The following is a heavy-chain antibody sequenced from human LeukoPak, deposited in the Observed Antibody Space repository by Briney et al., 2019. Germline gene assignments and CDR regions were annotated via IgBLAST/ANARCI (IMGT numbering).Heavy chain of an antibody. CDR1: GFTFDDYA. J-gene: IGHJ4*02. Sequence: GGSLRLSCAASGFTFDDYAMHWVRQAPGKGLEWVSGISWNRGSIDYADSVKGRFTISRDNAKNSLYLQMNSLRAEDTALYYCAKATPQGGWLGALDYWGQGTLVTVSS. V-gene: IGHV3-9*01. CDR3: AKATPQGGWLGALDY. CDR2: ISWNRGSI. D-gene: IGHD3-10*01.